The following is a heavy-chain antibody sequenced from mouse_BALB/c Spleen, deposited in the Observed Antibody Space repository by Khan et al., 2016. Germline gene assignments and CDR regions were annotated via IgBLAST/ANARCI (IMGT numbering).Heavy chain of an antibody. CDR3: AREDGYYTYAMDY. CDR1: GFSLTGYG. Sequence: QVQLKESGPGLVAPSQSLSITCTVSGFSLTGYGVNWVRQPPGKGLEWLGMIWGDGSTDYNSALKSRLSISKDNSKSQVFLKMNSLQTDDTARYYCAREDGYYTYAMDYWGQGTPVTVSS. CDR2: IWGDGST. J-gene: IGHJ4*01. D-gene: IGHD2-3*01. V-gene: IGHV2-6-7*01.